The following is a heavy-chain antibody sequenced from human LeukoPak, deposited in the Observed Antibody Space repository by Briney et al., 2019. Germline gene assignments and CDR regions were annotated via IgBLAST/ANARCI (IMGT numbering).Heavy chain of an antibody. CDR2: IWYDGSNK. CDR3: ARGVPSYGSGSYYNPPFDY. D-gene: IGHD3-10*01. V-gene: IGHV3-33*01. Sequence: RPGGSLRLSCAASGFTFSNYGMHWVRQAPGKGLEWVAVIWYDGSNKYYADSVKGRFTISRDDSKNTLYLQMNSLRAEDTAVYYCARGVPSYGSGSYYNPPFDYWGQGTLVTVSS. J-gene: IGHJ4*02. CDR1: GFTFSNYG.